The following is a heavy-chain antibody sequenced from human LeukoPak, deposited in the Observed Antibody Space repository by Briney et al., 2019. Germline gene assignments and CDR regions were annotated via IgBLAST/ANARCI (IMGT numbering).Heavy chain of an antibody. Sequence: GGSLRLSCSASGFTFSSYAMHWVRQDPGKGLEYVAAISYNGGTTYYADSVKGRFTISRDNSKNTVYLEMNSLRAEDTALYYCARKRATGYFDFWGQGTVVTVSS. CDR3: ARKRATGYFDF. CDR2: ISYNGGTT. J-gene: IGHJ4*02. D-gene: IGHD5-12*01. V-gene: IGHV3-64*04. CDR1: GFTFSSYA.